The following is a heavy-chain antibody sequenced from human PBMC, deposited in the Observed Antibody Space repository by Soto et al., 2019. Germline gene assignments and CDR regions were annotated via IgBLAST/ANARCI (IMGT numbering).Heavy chain of an antibody. Sequence: ASVKVSCKASGGTFSSYTISWVRQAPGQGLEWMGRIIPILGIANYAQKFQGRVTITADKSTSTAYMELSSLRSEDTAVYYCARDRVTTVTARDPYYMDVWGKGTTVTVSS. CDR3: ARDRVTTVTARDPYYMDV. CDR1: GGTFSSYT. V-gene: IGHV1-69*04. J-gene: IGHJ6*03. CDR2: IIPILGIA. D-gene: IGHD4-4*01.